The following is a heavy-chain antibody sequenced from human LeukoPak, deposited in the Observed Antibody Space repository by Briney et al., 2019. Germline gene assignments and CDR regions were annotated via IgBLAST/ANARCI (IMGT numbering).Heavy chain of an antibody. V-gene: IGHV3-33*01. CDR1: GVIFSDYT. CDR2: IWCDGSKK. D-gene: IGHD2-15*01. Sequence: GGSLRLSCEASGVIFSDYTMQWVRQAPGRGLEWVAIIWCDGSKKHYADSVKGRFTLSRDNSKNTMYLQMNSLRAEDTAVYYCARDNRGGTLDYWGQGTLVTVSS. J-gene: IGHJ4*02. CDR3: ARDNRGGTLDY.